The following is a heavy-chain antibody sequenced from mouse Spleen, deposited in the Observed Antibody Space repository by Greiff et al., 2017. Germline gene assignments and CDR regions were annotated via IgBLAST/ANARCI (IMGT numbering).Heavy chain of an antibody. J-gene: IGHJ3*01. D-gene: IGHD2-13*01. V-gene: IGHV1-82*01. Sequence: VHLVESGPELVKPGASVKISCKASGYAFSSSWMNWVKQRPGKGLEWIGRIYPGDGDTNYNGKFKGKATLTADKSSSTAYMQLSSLTSEDSAVYFCARDGDYGFAYWGQGTLVTVSA. CDR1: GYAFSSSW. CDR3: ARDGDYGFAY. CDR2: IYPGDGDT.